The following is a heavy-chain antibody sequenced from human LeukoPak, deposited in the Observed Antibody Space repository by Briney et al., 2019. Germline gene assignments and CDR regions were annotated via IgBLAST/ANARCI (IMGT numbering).Heavy chain of an antibody. CDR2: IRSKAYGGTT. V-gene: IGHV3-49*04. Sequence: GGSLRLSCTTSGFTFADYAMSWVRQAPGKGLEWLGFIRSKAYGGTTEYAASVKGRFTISRDDSKSIAYLQMNSLKTEDTAVYYCARGGGSRSPPVAYYYYSMDVWGQGTTVTVSS. J-gene: IGHJ6*02. D-gene: IGHD3-10*01. CDR1: GFTFADYA. CDR3: ARGGGSRSPPVAYYYYSMDV.